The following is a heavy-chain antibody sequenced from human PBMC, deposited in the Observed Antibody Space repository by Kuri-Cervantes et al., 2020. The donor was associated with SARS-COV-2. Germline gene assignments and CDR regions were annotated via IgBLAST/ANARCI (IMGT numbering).Heavy chain of an antibody. CDR1: GFTFSNYA. J-gene: IGHJ4*02. CDR2: ISNSGGST. CDR3: AKDLAASFTRGYFDY. D-gene: IGHD6-13*01. Sequence: GESLKISCAASGFTFSNYAMNWVRQAPGKGLEWVSSISNSGGSTYYADSVKGRFTISRDNSKNPLYLQMNSLRAEDTAVYYCAKDLAASFTRGYFDYWGQGTLVTVSS. V-gene: IGHV3-23*01.